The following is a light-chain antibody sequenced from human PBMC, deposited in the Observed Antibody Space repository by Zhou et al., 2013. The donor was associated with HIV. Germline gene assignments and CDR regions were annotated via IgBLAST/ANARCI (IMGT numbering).Light chain of an antibody. CDR2: AAS. CDR3: QQYDQWPPVT. Sequence: EVVMTQSPSTLSVSPGERVTLSCRASQNVFSNLAWYQQKPGQAPRLLITAASTRAAGVPARFSASGSGTDFTLTINGLQSEDFALYYCQQYDQWPPVTFGGGTKVEIK. CDR1: QNVFSN. J-gene: IGKJ4*01. V-gene: IGKV3D-15*01.